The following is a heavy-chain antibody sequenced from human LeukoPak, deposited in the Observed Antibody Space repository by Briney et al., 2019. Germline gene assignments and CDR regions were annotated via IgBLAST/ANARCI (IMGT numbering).Heavy chain of an antibody. D-gene: IGHD1-1*01. CDR2: INPNSGGT. J-gene: IGHJ3*02. CDR1: GYTFTGYY. V-gene: IGHV1-2*02. CDR3: ARSRYNWNPRPDQAFDI. Sequence: ASVKVSCKASGYTFTGYYMHWVRQAPGQGLEWMGWINPNSGGTNYAQNLQGRVTMTTDTSTSTAYMEVRSLRSDDTAVYYCARSRYNWNPRPDQAFDIWGQGTMVTVSS.